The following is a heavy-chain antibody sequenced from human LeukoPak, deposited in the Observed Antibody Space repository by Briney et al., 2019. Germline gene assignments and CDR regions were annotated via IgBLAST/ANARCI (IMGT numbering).Heavy chain of an antibody. D-gene: IGHD1-26*01. J-gene: IGHJ4*02. CDR3: ARSSGSYNH. V-gene: IGHV3-74*01. CDR2: INSDGSST. Sequence: GGSLRLSCAASGFTFSSYAMSWVRQAPGKGLVWVSRINSDGSSTSYADSVKGRFTISRDDAKNTLYLQMNSLRAEDTAVYYCARSSGSYNHWGQGTLVTVSS. CDR1: GFTFSSYA.